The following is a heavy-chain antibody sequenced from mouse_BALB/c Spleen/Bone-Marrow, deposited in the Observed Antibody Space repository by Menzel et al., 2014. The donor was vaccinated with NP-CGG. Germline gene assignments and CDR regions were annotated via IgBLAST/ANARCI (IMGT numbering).Heavy chain of an antibody. D-gene: IGHD1-1*01. J-gene: IGHJ2*01. CDR2: INNNGGST. CDR1: GFTFSSYG. Sequence: EVKVVESGGGLVQPGGSLKLSCAASGFTFSSYGMSWVRQTPDKRLELVATINNNGGSTYYPDSVKGRFTISRDNAKNTLYLQMSSLKSEDTAMYYCARDYYGSSDYWGQGTTLTVSS. CDR3: ARDYYGSSDY. V-gene: IGHV5-6-3*01.